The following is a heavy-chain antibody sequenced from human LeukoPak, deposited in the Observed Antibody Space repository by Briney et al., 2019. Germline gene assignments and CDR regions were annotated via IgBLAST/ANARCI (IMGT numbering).Heavy chain of an antibody. CDR3: ARALRYFDWLSTSPEYNWFDP. Sequence: PGGALGLSCAASGFTFSSYSMNWVRQAPGKGLEGVSYISSSSSTIYYADSVKGRFTISRDNAKNSLYLQMNSLRAEDTAVSYCARALRYFDWLSTSPEYNWFDPWGQGTLVTVSS. CDR2: ISSSSSTI. D-gene: IGHD3-9*01. V-gene: IGHV3-48*01. J-gene: IGHJ5*02. CDR1: GFTFSSYS.